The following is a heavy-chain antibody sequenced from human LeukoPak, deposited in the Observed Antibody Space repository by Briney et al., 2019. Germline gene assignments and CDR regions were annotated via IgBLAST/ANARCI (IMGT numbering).Heavy chain of an antibody. CDR2: FDPEDGET. D-gene: IGHD1-26*01. J-gene: IGHJ2*01. CDR1: GYTLTELS. CDR3: ATGWELRVPPWYFDL. V-gene: IGHV1-24*01. Sequence: VASVKVSCKVSGYTLTELSMHWVRQAPGKGLEWMGGFDPEDGETIYAQKFQGRVTMTEDTSTDTAYMELSSLRSEDTAVYYCATGWELRVPPWYFDLWGRGTLVTVSS.